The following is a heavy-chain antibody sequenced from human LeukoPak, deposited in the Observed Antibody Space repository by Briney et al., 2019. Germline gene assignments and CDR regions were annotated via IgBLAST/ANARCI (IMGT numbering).Heavy chain of an antibody. V-gene: IGHV3-74*01. D-gene: IGHD1-26*01. J-gene: IGHJ4*02. CDR2: INADGSSP. Sequence: GGSLRLSCAASGFTFSTYWMHWVRRAPGKGLVCVSCINADGSSPTYADSVKGRFTISRDNARNTLSLQMNSLRAEDTAVYYCARDGGNYSPQDYWGQGTLVTVSS. CDR1: GFTFSTYW. CDR3: ARDGGNYSPQDY.